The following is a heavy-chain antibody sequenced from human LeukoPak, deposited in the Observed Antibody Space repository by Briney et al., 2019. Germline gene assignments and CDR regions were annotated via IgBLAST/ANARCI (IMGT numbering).Heavy chain of an antibody. D-gene: IGHD6-13*01. J-gene: IGHJ5*02. V-gene: IGHV1-2*02. CDR2: INPDSGGT. CDR3: ARDPRIKAAGDDNWFDP. CDR1: GYTFTGHY. Sequence: ASVKVSCKASGYTFTGHYMHWVRQAPGQGLEWMGWINPDSGGTDYAQKFQGRVTMTRDTSITTAYMELSRLTSDDTAMYFCARDPRIKAAGDDNWFDPWGQGTLVSVSS.